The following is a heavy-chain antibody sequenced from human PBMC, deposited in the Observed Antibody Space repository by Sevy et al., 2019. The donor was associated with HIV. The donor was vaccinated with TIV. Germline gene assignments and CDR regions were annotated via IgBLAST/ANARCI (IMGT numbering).Heavy chain of an antibody. J-gene: IGHJ6*02. V-gene: IGHV4-31*03. CDR1: GGSISIANHY. CDR3: ARVVTIFGRSMDV. CDR2: IYYSGST. D-gene: IGHD3-3*01. Sequence: SETLSLTCTVAGGSISIANHYWSWIRQHPGKGLEWIGYIYYSGSTYYNPSLKSRVTISVDTSKNQFSLKLSSVTAADTAVYYCARVVTIFGRSMDVWGQGTTVTVS.